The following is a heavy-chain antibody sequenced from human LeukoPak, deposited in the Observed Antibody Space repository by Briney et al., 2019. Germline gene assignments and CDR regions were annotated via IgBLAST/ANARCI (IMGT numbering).Heavy chain of an antibody. V-gene: IGHV3-15*01. CDR1: GFTFSNAW. D-gene: IGHD2-2*01. CDR3: ARFRSPHATAMIVVVPAVSDY. Sequence: GGSLRLSCAASGFTFSNAWMSWVRQAPGKGLEWVGRIKSKTDGGTTDYAAPVKGRFTISRDDSKNTLYLQMNSLRAEDTAVYYCARFRSPHATAMIVVVPAVSDYWGQGTLVTVSS. J-gene: IGHJ4*02. CDR2: IKSKTDGGTT.